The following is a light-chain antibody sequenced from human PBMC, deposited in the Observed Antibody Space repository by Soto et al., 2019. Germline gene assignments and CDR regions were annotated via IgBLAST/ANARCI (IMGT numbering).Light chain of an antibody. Sequence: EIVLTQSPATLSLFPGERATLSCRASQSVRTYLAWFQQKPGQAPRLLISNASNRATDIPARFSGSGSGIDFTLTISGLEAEDSAVYYCHQRSSWPRTFGGGTKVDIK. CDR2: NAS. J-gene: IGKJ4*01. V-gene: IGKV3-11*01. CDR1: QSVRTY. CDR3: HQRSSWPRT.